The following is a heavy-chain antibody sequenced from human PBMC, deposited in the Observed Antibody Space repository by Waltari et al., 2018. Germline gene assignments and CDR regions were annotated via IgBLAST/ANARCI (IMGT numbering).Heavy chain of an antibody. J-gene: IGHJ4*02. D-gene: IGHD4-17*01. CDR3: AKDRSYGHSLAN. V-gene: IGHV3-53*01. CDR2: IHSGGNT. CDR1: GFDVSSGY. Sequence: EVQLVESGGGLLQRGGSLRLSCAGSGFDVSSGYMNWVRQAPGKGLEWVSGIHSGGNTYYADSVKGRFTISRDNSKNTLYLQMNSLRAEDTAVYYCAKDRSYGHSLANWGQGTLVTVSS.